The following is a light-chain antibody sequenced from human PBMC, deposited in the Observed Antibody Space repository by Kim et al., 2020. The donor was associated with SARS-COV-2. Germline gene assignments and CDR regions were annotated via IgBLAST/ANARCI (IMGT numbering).Light chain of an antibody. Sequence: EIVMTQSPATLSMSPGERATLSCRASQSVSSNLAWYQQKLGQAPRLLIYGASTRATGIPGRFSGSGSGTEFTLTISSLQSEDFAVYYCQQYSNWPLTFGGGTKVDIK. J-gene: IGKJ4*01. V-gene: IGKV3-15*01. CDR2: GAS. CDR1: QSVSSN. CDR3: QQYSNWPLT.